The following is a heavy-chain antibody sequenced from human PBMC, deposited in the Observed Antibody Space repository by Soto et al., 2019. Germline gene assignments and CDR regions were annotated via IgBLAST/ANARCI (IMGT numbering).Heavy chain of an antibody. Sequence: GGSLRLSCAASGFTFSSYAMSWVRQAPGKGLEWVSAISGSGGSTYYADSVKGRFTISRDNSKNTLYLQMNSLRAEDTAVYYCANERSYYYDSSGVLDYWGQGTLVTVSS. CDR2: ISGSGGST. D-gene: IGHD3-22*01. CDR1: GFTFSSYA. CDR3: ANERSYYYDSSGVLDY. J-gene: IGHJ4*02. V-gene: IGHV3-23*01.